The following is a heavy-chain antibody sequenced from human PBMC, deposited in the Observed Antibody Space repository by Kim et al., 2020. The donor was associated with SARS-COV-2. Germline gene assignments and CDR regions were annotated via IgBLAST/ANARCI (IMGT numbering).Heavy chain of an antibody. J-gene: IGHJ5*02. Sequence: GGSLRLSCAASGFTFSSYSMNWVRQAPGKGLEWVSSISSSSSYIYYAASVKGRFTISRDNAKNSLYLQMNGLRAEDTAVYYCARDSLYSSGWYANWFDPWGERTPVTVSS. V-gene: IGHV3-21*01. CDR1: GFTFSSYS. CDR3: ARDSLYSSGWYANWFDP. D-gene: IGHD6-19*01. CDR2: ISSSSSYI.